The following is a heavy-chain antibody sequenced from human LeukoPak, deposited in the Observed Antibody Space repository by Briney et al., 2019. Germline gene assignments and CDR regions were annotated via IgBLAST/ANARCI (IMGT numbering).Heavy chain of an antibody. Sequence: GSLSLSCAASGFSFSSYAMNWVRQATGKGQEWVSSIDSCSSHIYYADSVKGRFTISRDNTKSSLYLQMNSLRAEDTAVYYCARGYCGGDCYGDWGQGTLVTVSS. J-gene: IGHJ1*01. CDR2: IDSCSSHI. CDR3: ARGYCGGDCYGD. CDR1: GFSFSSYA. V-gene: IGHV3-21*04. D-gene: IGHD2-21*02.